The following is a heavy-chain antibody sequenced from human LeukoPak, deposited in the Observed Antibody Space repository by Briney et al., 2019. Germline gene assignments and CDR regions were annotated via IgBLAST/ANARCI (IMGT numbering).Heavy chain of an antibody. CDR2: FDPEDGET. Sequence: ASVKVSCKVSGYTLTELSMHWVRQAPGKGLEWMGGFDPEDGETIYAQKFQGRVTMTEDTSTDTAYMELSSLRSEDTAVYYCATVTRDCYNFGLDYWGQGTLVTVSS. V-gene: IGHV1-24*01. CDR1: GYTLTELS. D-gene: IGHD5-24*01. J-gene: IGHJ4*02. CDR3: ATVTRDCYNFGLDY.